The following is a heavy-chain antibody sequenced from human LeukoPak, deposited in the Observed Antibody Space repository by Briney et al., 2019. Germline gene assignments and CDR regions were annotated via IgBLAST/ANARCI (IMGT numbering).Heavy chain of an antibody. Sequence: ASVKVSCKASGYTFTSYYMHWVRQAPGQGLEWMGIINPSGGSTSYAQKFQGRVTMTRDTSTSTVYMELSSLRSEDTAVYYCARVLGYCSSTSCYFDYWGQGTLVTVSS. V-gene: IGHV1-46*01. J-gene: IGHJ4*02. CDR2: INPSGGST. CDR1: GYTFTSYY. CDR3: ARVLGYCSSTSCYFDY. D-gene: IGHD2-2*01.